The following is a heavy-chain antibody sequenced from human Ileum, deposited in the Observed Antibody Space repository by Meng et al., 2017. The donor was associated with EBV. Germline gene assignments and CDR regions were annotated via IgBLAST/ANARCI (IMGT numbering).Heavy chain of an antibody. D-gene: IGHD2-21*01. CDR2: INADNGNT. Sequence: HGQRMRSGSEVKKPGASVKLSCKASGYTFSNYAIHWVRQAPGQRPEWMGWINADNGNTKYSQKFQGRVTITRNTPASTAYMDVRSLRSEDTAVYFCARVERGVKFDKWGQGTLVTVSS. J-gene: IGHJ4*01. CDR1: GYTFSNYA. V-gene: IGHV1-3*01. CDR3: ARVERGVKFDK.